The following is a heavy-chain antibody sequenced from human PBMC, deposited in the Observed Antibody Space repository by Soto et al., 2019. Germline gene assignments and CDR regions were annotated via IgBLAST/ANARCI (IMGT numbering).Heavy chain of an antibody. J-gene: IGHJ5*02. CDR1: GGSISSGGYH. CDR2: IYYSGST. CDR3: ARGKNWLDT. Sequence: QMQLQESGPGLVKPSQTLSLTRTFSGGSISSGGYHWCWIRQPPGKGLEWLGYIYYSGSTYYNPSLKSRVTISVDTSKIQFSLMLSSVTAADTAVYYCARGKNWLDTWGQGTLVTVSS. V-gene: IGHV4-31*03.